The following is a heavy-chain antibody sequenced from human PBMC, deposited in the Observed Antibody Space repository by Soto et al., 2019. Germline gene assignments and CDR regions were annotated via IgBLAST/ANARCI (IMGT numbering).Heavy chain of an antibody. CDR3: AKGYGSGIYYYMDV. J-gene: IGHJ6*03. CDR1: GFTFSSYA. CDR2: ISGSGGST. D-gene: IGHD3-10*01. V-gene: IGHV3-23*01. Sequence: GGSLRLSCAASGFTFSSYAMSWVRQAPGKGLEWVSAISGSGGSTYYADSVKGRFTISRDNSKNTLYLQMNSLRAEDTAVYYCAKGYGSGIYYYMDVWGKGTTVTVSS.